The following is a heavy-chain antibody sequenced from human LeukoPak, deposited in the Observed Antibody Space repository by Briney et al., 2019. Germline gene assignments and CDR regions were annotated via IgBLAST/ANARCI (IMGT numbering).Heavy chain of an antibody. Sequence: ATVKISCKASGYTFNDYYIHWVQQAPGKGLEWMGRVDLEDGDTIYAEKFRGRVTITADTSTDTAYMDLSSLRSFDTAVYYCARGSRSSDWLRSYFDFWGQGTLVSVSS. CDR2: VDLEDGDT. CDR1: GYTFNDYY. V-gene: IGHV1-69-2*01. D-gene: IGHD3-9*01. CDR3: ARGSRSSDWLRSYFDF. J-gene: IGHJ4*02.